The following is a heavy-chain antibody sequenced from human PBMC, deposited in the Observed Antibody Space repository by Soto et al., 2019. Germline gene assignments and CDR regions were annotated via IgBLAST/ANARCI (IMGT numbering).Heavy chain of an antibody. CDR2: IIPILGIA. CDR3: AREESGIAAAGYPFDY. Sequence: QVQLVQSGAEVKKPGSSVKVSCKASGGTFSSYTISWVRQAPGQGHEWMGRIIPILGIANYAQKFQARVTITADKSTSTAYMELSSLRSEDTAAYYCAREESGIAAAGYPFDYWGQGTLVTVSS. J-gene: IGHJ4*02. V-gene: IGHV1-69*02. D-gene: IGHD6-13*01. CDR1: GGTFSSYT.